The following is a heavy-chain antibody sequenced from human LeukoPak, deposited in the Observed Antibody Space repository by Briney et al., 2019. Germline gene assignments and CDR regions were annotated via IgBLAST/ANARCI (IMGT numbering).Heavy chain of an antibody. CDR2: ISAYNGNT. D-gene: IGHD3-3*01. CDR1: GYTFTSYG. CDR3: ARDAKYYDFWSGYPPYDAFDI. V-gene: IGHV1-18*01. J-gene: IGHJ3*02. Sequence: ASVRVSCKASGYTFTSYGISWVRQAPGQGLEWMGWISAYNGNTNYAQKLQGRVTMTTDTSTSTAYMELRSLRSDDTAVYYCARDAKYYDFWSGYPPYDAFDIWGEGTVVTVSS.